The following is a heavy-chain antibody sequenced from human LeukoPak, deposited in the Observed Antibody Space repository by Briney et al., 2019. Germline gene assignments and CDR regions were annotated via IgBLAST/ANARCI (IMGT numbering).Heavy chain of an antibody. Sequence: SETLSLTCAVYGGSFSGYYWSWIRQPPGKGLEWIGEINHSGSTNYNPSLKSRVTISVDTSKNQFFLKLSSVTAADTAVYYCARRTTVTKMDWFDPWGQGTLVTVSS. CDR3: ARRTTVTKMDWFDP. CDR1: GGSFSGYY. J-gene: IGHJ5*02. D-gene: IGHD4-17*01. V-gene: IGHV4-34*01. CDR2: INHSGST.